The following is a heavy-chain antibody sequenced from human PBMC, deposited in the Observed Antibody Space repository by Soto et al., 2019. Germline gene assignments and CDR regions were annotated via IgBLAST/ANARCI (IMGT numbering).Heavy chain of an antibody. CDR3: ARGRLLWQLDI. CDR2: IYHSGST. V-gene: IGHV4-30-2*01. J-gene: IGHJ3*02. D-gene: IGHD3-10*01. Sequence: QLQLQESGSGLVKPSQTLSLTFAVSGGSISIGGYSWSWIRQPPGKGLEWIGYIYHSGSTYYNPSLKSRGTTAVDRSKNQCSLKLSSVTAADTAVYYCARGRLLWQLDIWGQGTMVTVSS. CDR1: GGSISIGGYS.